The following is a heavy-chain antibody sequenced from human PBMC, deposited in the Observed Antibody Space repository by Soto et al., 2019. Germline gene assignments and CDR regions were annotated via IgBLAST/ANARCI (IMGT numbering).Heavy chain of an antibody. CDR3: ARVGGYCISTSCPNWFDP. J-gene: IGHJ5*02. V-gene: IGHV4-59*01. D-gene: IGHD2-2*01. Sequence: QVQLQESGPGLVKPSETLSLTCTVSGGSISSYYWSWIRQPPGKGLEWIGYIYYSGSTNYNPSLKSRVTISLDTSKNQFSLKLSSVTAADTAVYYCARVGGYCISTSCPNWFDPWGQGTLVTVSS. CDR1: GGSISSYY. CDR2: IYYSGST.